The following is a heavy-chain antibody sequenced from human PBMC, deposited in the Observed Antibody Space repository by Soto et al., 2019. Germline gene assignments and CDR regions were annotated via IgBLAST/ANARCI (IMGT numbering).Heavy chain of an antibody. J-gene: IGHJ3*02. V-gene: IGHV4-59*01. CDR2: IYYSGST. CDR3: ARYRLVGGAFDS. CDR1: GGSISSYY. Sequence: PSETLSLTCTVSGGSISSYYWSWIRQPPGKGLEWIGYIYYSGSTNYNPSLKSRVTISVDTSKNQFSLKLSSVTAADTAVYYCARYRLVGGAFDSWGQGTMVTVSS. D-gene: IGHD3-9*01.